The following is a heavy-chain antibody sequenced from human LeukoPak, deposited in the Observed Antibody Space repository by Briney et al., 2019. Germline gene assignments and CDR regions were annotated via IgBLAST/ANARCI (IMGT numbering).Heavy chain of an antibody. V-gene: IGHV4-34*01. D-gene: IGHD2-15*01. Sequence: SETLSLTCAVYGGSFSGYYWSWIRRPPGKGLEWIGEINHSGSTNYNPSLKSRVTISVDTSKSQFSLKLSSVTAADTAVYYCARGKTWTYCSGGSCSRYYYYGMDVWGKGTTVTVSS. J-gene: IGHJ6*04. CDR1: GGSFSGYY. CDR3: ARGKTWTYCSGGSCSRYYYYGMDV. CDR2: INHSGST.